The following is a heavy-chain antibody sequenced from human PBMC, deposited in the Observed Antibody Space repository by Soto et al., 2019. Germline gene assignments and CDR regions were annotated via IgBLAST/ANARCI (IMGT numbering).Heavy chain of an antibody. CDR2: IGTAGDT. J-gene: IGHJ6*02. D-gene: IGHD3-3*01. Sequence: HAVQQKTRKGLEWVSAIGTAGDTYYPGSVKGRFTISRENAKNSLYLQMNSLRAGDTAVYYCARGAYYDFWSGAAHYGMDVWGQGTTVTVSS. CDR3: ARGAYYDFWSGAAHYGMDV. V-gene: IGHV3-13*01.